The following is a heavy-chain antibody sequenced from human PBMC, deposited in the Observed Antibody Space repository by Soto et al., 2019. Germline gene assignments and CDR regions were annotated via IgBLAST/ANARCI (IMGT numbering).Heavy chain of an antibody. Sequence: PGGSLRLSCAASGFTFSSYEMNWVRQAPGKGLEWVSYISSSGSTIYYADSVKGRFTISRDNAKNSLYLQMNSLRAEDTAVYYCARGYYDSSGYLVHGVDYWGQGTLVTSPQ. CDR3: ARGYYDSSGYLVHGVDY. CDR1: GFTFSSYE. V-gene: IGHV3-48*03. J-gene: IGHJ4*02. CDR2: ISSSGSTI. D-gene: IGHD3-22*01.